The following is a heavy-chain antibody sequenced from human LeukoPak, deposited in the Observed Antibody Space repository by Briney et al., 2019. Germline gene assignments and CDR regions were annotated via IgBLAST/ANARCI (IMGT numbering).Heavy chain of an antibody. Sequence: SETLSLTCSVSGGSVSSGTHFWSWIRQPPGKGLEWIGFISNSGSTNYNPSLKSRVTISTDTSKNQFSLKLSSVTAAGTAVYYCARSPTGYRFDYWGQGTLVTVSS. J-gene: IGHJ4*02. D-gene: IGHD3-9*01. CDR1: GGSVSSGTHF. V-gene: IGHV4-61*01. CDR3: ARSPTGYRFDY. CDR2: ISNSGST.